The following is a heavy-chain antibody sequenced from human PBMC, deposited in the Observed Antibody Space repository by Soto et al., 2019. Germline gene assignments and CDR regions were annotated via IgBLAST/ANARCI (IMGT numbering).Heavy chain of an antibody. CDR1: GFPFSTYT. Sequence: EVQLVESGGGLVQPGGSLRLSCVGSGFPFSTYTMSWVRQAPGQGLEWLSGIYGGGDGISYADSVKGRFTISRDNSRSTLYLQMNSLRNDDTAIYYCAKDRQPDGFWPFDHWGRGTLIVVSS. D-gene: IGHD3-3*01. V-gene: IGHV3-23*04. CDR2: IYGGGDGI. J-gene: IGHJ4*02. CDR3: AKDRQPDGFWPFDH.